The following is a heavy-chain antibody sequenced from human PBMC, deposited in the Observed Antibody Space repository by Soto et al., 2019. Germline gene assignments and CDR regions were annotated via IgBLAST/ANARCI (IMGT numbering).Heavy chain of an antibody. V-gene: IGHV1-69*13. CDR3: ARDRPEGGVVAANAYYYYGMYV. CDR1: GGTFSSSA. D-gene: IGHD2-15*01. CDR2: IIPIFGTA. Sequence: GASVKVSCKASGGTFSSSAISWVRQAPGQGLEWMGGIIPIFGTANYAQKFQGRVTITADESTSTAYMELSSLRSEDTAVYYCARDRPEGGVVAANAYYYYGMYVRGQRTTVTVS. J-gene: IGHJ6*02.